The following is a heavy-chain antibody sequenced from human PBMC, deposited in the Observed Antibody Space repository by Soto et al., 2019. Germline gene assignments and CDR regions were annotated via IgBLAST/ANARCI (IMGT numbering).Heavy chain of an antibody. CDR3: ARDGGLAEDGMDV. CDR2: IYSGGST. D-gene: IGHD3-10*01. J-gene: IGHJ6*02. Sequence: GGSLSLSCAASGFIVSGNYMSWVRQAPGKGLEWVSHIYSGGSTYYADSVKGRFTISRDNSKNTLSLQMNSLRADDTAVYYCARDGGLAEDGMDVWGQGTTVAVS. V-gene: IGHV3-53*01. CDR1: GFIVSGNY.